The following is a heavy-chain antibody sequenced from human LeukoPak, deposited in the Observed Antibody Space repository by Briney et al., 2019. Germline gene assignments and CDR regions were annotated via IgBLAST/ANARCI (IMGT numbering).Heavy chain of an antibody. D-gene: IGHD6-19*01. J-gene: IGHJ4*02. CDR2: ISGSGGST. Sequence: GGSLRLSCAASGFTFSSYSMNWVRQAPGKGLEWVSAISGSGGSTYYADSVKGRFTISRDNSKNTLYLQMNSLRAEDTAVYYCASRAVVGYYYFDYWGQGTLVTVSS. CDR1: GFTFSSYS. V-gene: IGHV3-23*01. CDR3: ASRAVVGYYYFDY.